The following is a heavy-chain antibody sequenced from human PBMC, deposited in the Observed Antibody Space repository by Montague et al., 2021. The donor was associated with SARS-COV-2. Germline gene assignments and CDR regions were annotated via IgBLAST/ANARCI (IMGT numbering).Heavy chain of an antibody. V-gene: IGHV6-1*01. J-gene: IGHJ3*02. CDR1: GDSVSSKSVA. CDR2: TYYKSKWDS. D-gene: IGHD3-9*01. Sequence: CAISGDSVSSKSVAWNWHTQYPSRGLEWLGRTYYKSKWDSDYAESVKRXLVITPDTSKNQVSLQLNSVIPEDTAVYFCASSGITLTGLDAFDIWGQGTMVTVSS. CDR3: ASSGITLTGLDAFDI.